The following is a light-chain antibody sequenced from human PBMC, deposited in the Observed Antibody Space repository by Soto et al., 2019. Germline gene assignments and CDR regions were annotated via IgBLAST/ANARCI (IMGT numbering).Light chain of an antibody. Sequence: GDSVTITCRASQDISDRLAWYQQKPGKVPKLLIYHTSTLQSGVPSRFSGSGSGTDFTLTISSLQAEDFATYHCQAYKTAPVTFGGGTKVDIK. CDR2: HTS. CDR3: QAYKTAPVT. J-gene: IGKJ4*01. CDR1: QDISDR. V-gene: IGKV1-27*01.